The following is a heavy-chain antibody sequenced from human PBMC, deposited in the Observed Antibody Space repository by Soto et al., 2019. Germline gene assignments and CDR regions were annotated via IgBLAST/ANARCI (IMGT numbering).Heavy chain of an antibody. Sequence: GASVKVSCKASGGTFSSYAISWVRQAPGQGLEWMGGIIPIFGTANYAQKFQGRVTITADESTSTAYMELSSLRSEDTAVYYCARDCGGGYSYGRDAFDIWGQGTMVTVSS. CDR1: GGTFSSYA. D-gene: IGHD5-18*01. CDR3: ARDCGGGYSYGRDAFDI. J-gene: IGHJ3*02. CDR2: IIPIFGTA. V-gene: IGHV1-69*13.